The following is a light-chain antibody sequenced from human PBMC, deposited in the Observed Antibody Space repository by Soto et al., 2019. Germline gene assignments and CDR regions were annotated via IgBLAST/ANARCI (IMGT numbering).Light chain of an antibody. CDR2: GAT. J-gene: IGKJ1*01. V-gene: IGKV3-15*01. Sequence: EIVMTQSPATLSVSPGERATLSCRASQSFSILLAWYQQKPGQAPRLLIHGATTRATGIPARFSGSGSGTDFTLTISSLEPEDFAVYYCQQRGNRPPWTFGQGTKVDIK. CDR3: QQRGNRPPWT. CDR1: QSFSIL.